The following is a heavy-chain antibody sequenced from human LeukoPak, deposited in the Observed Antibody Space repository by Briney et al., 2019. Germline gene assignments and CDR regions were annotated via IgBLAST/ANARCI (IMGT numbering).Heavy chain of an antibody. CDR3: ASSIGYQLPDDRSYYYGSGRENAFDI. D-gene: IGHD3-10*01. J-gene: IGHJ3*02. CDR1: GYTFTSYG. V-gene: IGHV1-18*01. Sequence: ASVKVSCKASGYTFTSYGISSVRQAPGQGLEWMGWISAYNGNTNYAQKLQGRVTMTTDTSTSTAYMELRSLRSDDTAVYYCASSIGYQLPDDRSYYYGSGRENAFDIWGQGTMVTVSS. CDR2: ISAYNGNT.